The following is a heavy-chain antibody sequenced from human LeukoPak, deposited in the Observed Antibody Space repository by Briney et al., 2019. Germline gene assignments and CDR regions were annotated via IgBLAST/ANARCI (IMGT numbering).Heavy chain of an antibody. J-gene: IGHJ4*02. Sequence: GVSLRLSCAAAGFTFSSYGMHWVRQAPGKGLEWVAVIWYDGSNKYYADSVKGRFTISRDNSKNTLYLQMNSLRAEDTAVYYCAKDSWLATTSPFDYWGEGTLVTVSS. CDR3: AKDSWLATTSPFDY. D-gene: IGHD5-24*01. V-gene: IGHV3-33*06. CDR1: GFTFSSYG. CDR2: IWYDGSNK.